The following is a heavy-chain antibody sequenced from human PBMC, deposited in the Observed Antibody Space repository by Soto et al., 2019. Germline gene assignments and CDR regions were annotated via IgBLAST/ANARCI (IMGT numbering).Heavy chain of an antibody. V-gene: IGHV2-5*02. Sequence: QITLKESVPTLVKPTQTLTLTCTFSGFSLSTSGVGVGWIRQPPGKALEWLALIYWDDDKRDRPSLKSRLTITKDTSKNQVVLTMTNMDPVDTATYYGAHSSSYSDSSGYYYTYWGQGTLVTVSS. CDR2: IYWDDDK. CDR3: AHSSSYSDSSGYYYTY. D-gene: IGHD3-22*01. J-gene: IGHJ4*02. CDR1: GFSLSTSGVG.